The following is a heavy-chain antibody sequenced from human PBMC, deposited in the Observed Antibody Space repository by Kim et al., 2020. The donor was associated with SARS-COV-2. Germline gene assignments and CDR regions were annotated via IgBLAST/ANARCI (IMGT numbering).Heavy chain of an antibody. J-gene: IGHJ4*02. CDR3: AGVRAPPTTVVTRRVGYYFDY. CDR1: GFTVSSNY. CDR2: IYSGGST. D-gene: IGHD4-17*01. Sequence: GGSLRLSCAASGFTVSSNYMSWVRQAPGKGLEWVSVIYSGGSTYYADSVKGRFTISRDNSKNTLYLQMNSLRAEDTAVYYCAGVRAPPTTVVTRRVGYYFDYWGQGTLVTVSS. V-gene: IGHV3-53*01.